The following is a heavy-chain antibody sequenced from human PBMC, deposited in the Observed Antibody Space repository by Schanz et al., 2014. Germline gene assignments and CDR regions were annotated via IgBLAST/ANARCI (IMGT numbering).Heavy chain of an antibody. CDR3: AKGRFGELRAFDI. D-gene: IGHD3-10*01. CDR1: GFTFSSYW. V-gene: IGHV3-23*04. J-gene: IGHJ3*02. Sequence: EVQLVESGGGLVQPGGSLRLSCAASGFTFSSYWMHWVRQVPGKGLVWVSSISSGGGSTYYADSVKGRFTISRDNSKNTLYLQMNSLRAEDTAVYYCAKGRFGELRAFDIWGQGTMVNVSS. CDR2: ISSGGGST.